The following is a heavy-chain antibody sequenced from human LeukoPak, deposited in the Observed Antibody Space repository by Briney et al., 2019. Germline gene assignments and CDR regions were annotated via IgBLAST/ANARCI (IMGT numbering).Heavy chain of an antibody. CDR1: GFTFSSYS. D-gene: IGHD6-13*01. Sequence: GGSLRLSCAASGFTFSSYSMNWVRQAPGKGLDWVSSISSSSSYIYYADSVKGRFTISRDNAKNSLYLQMNSLRAEDTAVYYCAVTGYSSSWFNYWGQGTLVTVSS. CDR2: ISSSSSYI. CDR3: AVTGYSSSWFNY. V-gene: IGHV3-21*01. J-gene: IGHJ4*02.